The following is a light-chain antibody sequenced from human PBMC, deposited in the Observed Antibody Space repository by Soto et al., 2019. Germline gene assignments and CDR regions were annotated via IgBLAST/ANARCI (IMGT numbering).Light chain of an antibody. CDR1: QSVSSSY. V-gene: IGKV3-20*01. CDR2: AAS. J-gene: IGKJ1*01. CDR3: QQYGSWT. Sequence: EIVLTQSPGTLSLSPGDRATLSCRASQSVSSSYLAWYQQKPGQAPRLLIYAASIRATGIPDRFSGSGSGTDFTLTISRLQPEDFAVYYCQQYGSWTFGQGTKVEI.